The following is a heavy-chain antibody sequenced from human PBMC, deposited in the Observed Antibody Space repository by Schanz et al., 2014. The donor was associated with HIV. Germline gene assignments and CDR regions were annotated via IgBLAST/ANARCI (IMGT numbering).Heavy chain of an antibody. Sequence: EVQLVESGGGLVQPGRSLRLSCATSGFFLDDYAMHWVRQAPGKGLEWVSGISWNSGSKGYAGSVKGRFTISRDNAKNSLYLQMNSLRAEDTAVYYCARGLTRYSSGWYHFDYWGQGTLVSVSS. J-gene: IGHJ4*02. CDR2: ISWNSGSK. CDR1: GFFLDDYA. D-gene: IGHD6-19*01. V-gene: IGHV3-9*01. CDR3: ARGLTRYSSGWYHFDY.